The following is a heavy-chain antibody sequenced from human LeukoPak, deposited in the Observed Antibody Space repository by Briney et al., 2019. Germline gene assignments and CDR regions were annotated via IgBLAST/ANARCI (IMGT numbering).Heavy chain of an antibody. CDR2: MNPNSGNT. J-gene: IGHJ4*02. V-gene: IGHV1-8*01. D-gene: IGHD2-2*01. CDR1: GYTFTNYD. Sequence: ASVKVSCKASGYTFTNYDFNWVRQATGQGLEWMGWMNPNSGNTGYAQKFHGRVTMTRNTSISTAYMELSGLRSEDTAVYYCARVSRLRRHIVVVPAAMQDSDYDSSGQPLAYWGQGTLVTVSS. CDR3: ARVSRLRRHIVVVPAAMQDSDYDSSGQPLAY.